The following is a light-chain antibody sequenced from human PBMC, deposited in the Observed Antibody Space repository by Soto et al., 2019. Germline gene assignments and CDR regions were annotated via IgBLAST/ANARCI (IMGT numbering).Light chain of an antibody. CDR1: SSNIGSNT. CDR3: AAWDDSLNVVV. CDR2: SNN. J-gene: IGLJ2*01. V-gene: IGLV1-44*01. Sequence: QAVVTQPPSASGTPGQRVTISCSGSSSNIGSNTVNWYQQLPETAPKLLIYSNNQRSSGVPDRFSGSKSGTSASLAISGLQSEDEADYYCAAWDDSLNVVVFGGGTQLTVL.